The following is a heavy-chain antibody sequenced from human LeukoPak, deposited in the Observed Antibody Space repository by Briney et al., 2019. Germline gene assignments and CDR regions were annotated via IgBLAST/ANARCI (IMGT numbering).Heavy chain of an antibody. J-gene: IGHJ4*02. CDR1: GFTFDDYA. CDR2: INWNSGSI. V-gene: IGHV3-9*01. CDR3: AKGVSRSSWSPIDY. D-gene: IGHD6-13*01. Sequence: PGGSLRLSCAASGFTFDDYAMHWVRQAPGKGLEWVSGINWNSGSIGYADSVKGRFTISRDNAKNSLYLQMNSLRAEDTALYYCAKGVSRSSWSPIDYWGQGTLVTVSS.